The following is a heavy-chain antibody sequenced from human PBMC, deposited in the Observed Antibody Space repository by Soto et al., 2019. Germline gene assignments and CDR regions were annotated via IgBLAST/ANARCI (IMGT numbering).Heavy chain of an antibody. CDR3: ARDRPSVDTAMDSKFDY. J-gene: IGHJ4*02. V-gene: IGHV1-46*01. D-gene: IGHD5-18*01. CDR1: GYTFTSYY. Sequence: ASVKVSCKASGYTFTSYYMHWVRQAPGQGLEWMGIINPSGGSTSYAQKFQGRVTMTRDTSTSTVYMELSSLRSEDTAVYYCARDRPSVDTAMDSKFDYWGQGTLVTV. CDR2: INPSGGST.